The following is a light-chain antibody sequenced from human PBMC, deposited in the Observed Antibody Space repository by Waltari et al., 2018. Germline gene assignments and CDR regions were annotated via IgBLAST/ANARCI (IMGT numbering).Light chain of an antibody. Sequence: QSVLTQPPSVSGAPGQRVTISCTGSSSNIGAGYDVHWYLQLPGTAPKLLIYANRNRPSGVPDRFSDSKSGTSASLAITGLQPEDEADYYCQSYDSSLSGRPWVFGGGTKLTVL. CDR1: SSNIGAGYD. CDR3: QSYDSSLSGRPWV. J-gene: IGLJ3*02. CDR2: ANR. V-gene: IGLV1-40*01.